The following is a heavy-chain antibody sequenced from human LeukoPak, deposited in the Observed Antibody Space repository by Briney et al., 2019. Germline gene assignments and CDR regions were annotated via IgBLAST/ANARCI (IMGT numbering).Heavy chain of an antibody. V-gene: IGHV4-30-4*08. D-gene: IGHD4-23*01. CDR1: GGSISSGDYY. Sequence: PSETLSLTCTVSGGSISSGDYYWSWIRQPPGKGLEWIGYIYYSGSTYYNPSLKSRVTISVDTSKNQFSLKLSSVTAADTAVYYCARDCGALDYGGNSGIFDPWGQGTLVTVSS. CDR3: ARDCGALDYGGNSGIFDP. J-gene: IGHJ5*02. CDR2: IYYSGST.